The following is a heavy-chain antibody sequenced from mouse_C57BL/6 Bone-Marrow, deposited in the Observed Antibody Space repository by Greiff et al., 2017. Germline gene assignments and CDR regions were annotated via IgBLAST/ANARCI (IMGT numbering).Heavy chain of an antibody. V-gene: IGHV5-6*02. J-gene: IGHJ3*01. CDR3: ARQGLPAWFAY. CDR1: GFTFSSYG. D-gene: IGHD2-2*01. CDR2: ISSGGSYT. Sequence: EVKLVESGGDLVKPGGSLKLSCAASGFTFSSYGMSWVRQTPDKRLEWVATISSGGSYTYYPDSVKGRFTISRDNAKNTLYLQMSSLKSEDTAMYYCARQGLPAWFAYWGQGTLVTVSA.